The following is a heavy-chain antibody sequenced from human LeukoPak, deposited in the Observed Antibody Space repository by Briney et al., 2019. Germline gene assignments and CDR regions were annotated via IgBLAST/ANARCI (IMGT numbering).Heavy chain of an antibody. CDR1: GGSISSSSYY. D-gene: IGHD3-9*01. V-gene: IGHV4-39*01. CDR2: IYYSGST. CDR3: ARQPPDWENQKLETYYFDY. Sequence: PSETLSLTCTVSGGSISSSSYYWGWIRQPPGKGLEWIGSIYYSGSTYYNPSLKSRVTISVDTSKNQFSLKLSSVTAADTAVYYCARQPPDWENQKLETYYFDYWGQGTQVTVSS. J-gene: IGHJ4*02.